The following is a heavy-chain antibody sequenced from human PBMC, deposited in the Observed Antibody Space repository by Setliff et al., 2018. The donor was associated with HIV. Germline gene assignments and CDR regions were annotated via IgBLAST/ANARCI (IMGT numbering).Heavy chain of an antibody. CDR1: GFTFSNAW. J-gene: IGHJ5*02. D-gene: IGHD2-8*01. CDR3: LLPCTSGWHNWADP. CDR2: IKSKTDGGTT. Sequence: GESLKISCAASGFTFSNAWMNWVRQAPGKGLEWVGRIKSKTDGGTTDYAAPVKGRFTISRDDSKKTAYLQMSSLRAEDTAMYYCLLPCTSGWHNWADPWGQGTLVTVSS. V-gene: IGHV3-15*07.